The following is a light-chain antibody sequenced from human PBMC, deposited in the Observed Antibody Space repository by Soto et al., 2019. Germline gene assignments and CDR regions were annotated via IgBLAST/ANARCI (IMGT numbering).Light chain of an antibody. V-gene: IGLV3-21*02. CDR2: DES. J-gene: IGLJ1*01. Sequence: SYALTQPPSVSVAPGQTARITCGGNNIGSYSVHWYQQKPGQAPALVVYDESDRPSGTPERFSGSKSGNTATLTISRAEVDDEADYYCQVWHSNADHNYVFGAGTKVTVL. CDR1: NIGSYS. CDR3: QVWHSNADHNYV.